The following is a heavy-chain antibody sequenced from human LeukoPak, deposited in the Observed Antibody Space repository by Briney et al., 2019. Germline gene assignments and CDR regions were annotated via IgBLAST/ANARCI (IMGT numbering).Heavy chain of an antibody. V-gene: IGHV3-11*01. D-gene: IGHD5-18*01. Sequence: GGSLRLSCAASGFTFSNYYMTWLRQTPGKGLEWISYISSSGDIMDYADSMKGRFTISRDNAKASLYLQMNSLGADDTAIYYCAKGHTYGMIWGQGTLVTVSS. CDR3: AKGHTYGMI. CDR1: GFTFSNYY. J-gene: IGHJ4*02. CDR2: ISSSGDIM.